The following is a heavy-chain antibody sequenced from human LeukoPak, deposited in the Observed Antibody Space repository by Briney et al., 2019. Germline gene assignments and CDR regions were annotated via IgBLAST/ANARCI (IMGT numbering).Heavy chain of an antibody. CDR1: GFPFSNFA. Sequence: GGSLRLSCVVSGFPFSNFAMTWVRQAPGKGLEWVTTISGSGGSTYYADSVKGRFTVSRDNSKNTLYLQMNSLRAEDTALYYCAKDHDRGFSYLNDYWGQGTLVTVSS. D-gene: IGHD5-18*01. V-gene: IGHV3-23*01. J-gene: IGHJ4*02. CDR2: ISGSGGST. CDR3: AKDHDRGFSYLNDY.